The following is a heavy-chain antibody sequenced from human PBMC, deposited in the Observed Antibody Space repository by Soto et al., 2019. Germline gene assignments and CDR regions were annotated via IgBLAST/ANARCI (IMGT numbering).Heavy chain of an antibody. J-gene: IGHJ6*02. D-gene: IGHD5-18*01. CDR2: IIPIFGTA. V-gene: IGHV1-69*01. CDR3: ARGATAMVRADYGMDV. Sequence: QVQLVQSGAEVKKTGSSVKVSCKASGGTFSSYAISWVRQAPGQGLEWMGGIIPIFGTANYAQKFQGRVTSAADEYTSTAYMELSSLRSEDTAVDYCARGATAMVRADYGMDVWGQGTTVTVSS. CDR1: GGTFSSYA.